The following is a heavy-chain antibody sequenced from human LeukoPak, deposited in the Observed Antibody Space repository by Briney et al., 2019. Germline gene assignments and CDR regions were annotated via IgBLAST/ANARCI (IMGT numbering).Heavy chain of an antibody. CDR2: ISGSGGST. J-gene: IGHJ4*02. V-gene: IGHV3-23*01. CDR3: AKGPYDYVWGSYRYSREYYFDY. CDR1: GFTFSSYA. D-gene: IGHD3-16*02. Sequence: GGSLRLSCAASGFTFSSYAMRWVRQAPGKGLEGVTAISGSGGSTYYADSVKGRFTIPRDNAKNTLYLQMNSLRAEDTAVYYCAKGPYDYVWGSYRYSREYYFDYWGQGTLVTVSS.